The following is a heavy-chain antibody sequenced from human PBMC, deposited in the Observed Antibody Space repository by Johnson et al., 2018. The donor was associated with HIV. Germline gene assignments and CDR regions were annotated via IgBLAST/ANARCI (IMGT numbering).Heavy chain of an antibody. CDR1: GFTVSSNE. CDR2: ISGGST. V-gene: IGHV3-38-3*01. J-gene: IGHJ3*02. Sequence: VQLVESRGVLVQPGGSLRLSCAASGFTVSSNEMSWVRQAPGKGLEWVSSISGGSTYYADSRKGRFTISRDNSKNTLYLQMNSLRAEDTAVYYCARVQGKYNWNYGDAFYIWGQGTMVTVSS. CDR3: ARVQGKYNWNYGDAFYI. D-gene: IGHD1-7*01.